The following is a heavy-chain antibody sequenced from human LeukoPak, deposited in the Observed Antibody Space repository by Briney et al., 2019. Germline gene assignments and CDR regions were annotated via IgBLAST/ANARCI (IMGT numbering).Heavy chain of an antibody. CDR1: GYSFTTFW. Sequence: GESLKISCKGSGYSFTTFWISWVRQMPGKGLEWMGRIDPSDSYTNYSPSFQGRVTISADKSISTAYLQWSSLKASDSAMYYCARRSCSGGWCYLDYWGQGTLVTVSS. J-gene: IGHJ4*02. CDR2: IDPSDSYT. V-gene: IGHV5-10-1*01. CDR3: ARRSCSGGWCYLDY. D-gene: IGHD2-15*01.